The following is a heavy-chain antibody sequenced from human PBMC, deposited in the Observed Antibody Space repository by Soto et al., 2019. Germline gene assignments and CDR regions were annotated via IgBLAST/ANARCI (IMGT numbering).Heavy chain of an antibody. CDR1: GFIFENFG. CDR3: AKNQGVELVPLATVDWFDP. CDR2: ISGSGFKK. Sequence: GSLRLYCEASGFIFENFGMSWVRPAPGTGLEWISSISGSGFKKYYADSVKGRFTISRDNSKSTVYLELNNLSAEDTAVYHCAKNQGVELVPLATVDWFDPWGQGSVVTVSS. D-gene: IGHD1-26*01. V-gene: IGHV3-23*01. J-gene: IGHJ5*02.